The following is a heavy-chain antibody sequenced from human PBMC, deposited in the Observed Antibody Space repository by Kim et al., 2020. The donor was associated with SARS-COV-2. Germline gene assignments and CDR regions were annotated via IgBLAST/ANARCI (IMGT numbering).Heavy chain of an antibody. V-gene: IGHV3-48*02. Sequence: GGSLRLSCAASGFTFSSYSMNWVRQAPGKGLEWVSYISSSSSTIYYADSVKGRFTISRDNAKNSLYLQMNSLRDEDTAVYYCARDRLWGYSSGWLVGGTDYWGQGTLVTVSS. CDR2: ISSSSSTI. D-gene: IGHD6-19*01. CDR1: GFTFSSYS. J-gene: IGHJ4*02. CDR3: ARDRLWGYSSGWLVGGTDY.